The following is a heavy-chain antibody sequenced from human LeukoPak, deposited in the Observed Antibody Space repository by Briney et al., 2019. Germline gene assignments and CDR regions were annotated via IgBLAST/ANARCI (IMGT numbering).Heavy chain of an antibody. CDR1: GFTFSSYW. CDR3: ARDSGSGSYSGY. Sequence: GGSLRLSCAASGFTFSSYWMHWVCQGPGKGLVWVSRINPDGSGTSHADSVKGRFTISRDNAKNTLYLQMNSLRAEDTAVYYCARDSGSGSYSGYWGQGTLVTVSS. CDR2: INPDGSGT. J-gene: IGHJ4*02. D-gene: IGHD3-10*01. V-gene: IGHV3-74*01.